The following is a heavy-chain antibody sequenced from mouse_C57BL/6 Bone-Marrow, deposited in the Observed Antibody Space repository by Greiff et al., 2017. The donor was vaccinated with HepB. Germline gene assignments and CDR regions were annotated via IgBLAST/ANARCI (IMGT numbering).Heavy chain of an antibody. V-gene: IGHV1-81*01. CDR1: GYTFTSYG. J-gene: IGHJ4*01. CDR2: IYPRSGNT. Sequence: QVQLKESGAELARPGASVKLSCKASGYTFTSYGISWVKQRTGQGLEWIGEIYPRSGNTYYNEKFKGKATLTADKSSSKAYMELRSLTSEDSEVYFCASPYGNYAMDYWGQGTSVTVSS. CDR3: ASPYGNYAMDY. D-gene: IGHD2-1*01.